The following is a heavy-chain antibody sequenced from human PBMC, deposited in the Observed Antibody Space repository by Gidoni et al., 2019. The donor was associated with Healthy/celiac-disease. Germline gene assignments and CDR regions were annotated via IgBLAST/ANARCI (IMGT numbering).Heavy chain of an antibody. CDR2: ISSSSSYI. D-gene: IGHD6-19*01. V-gene: IGHV3-21*01. Sequence: EVQLVESGGGLVKPGGSLRLSCAASGFTFSSYSMNWVRQAPGKGLEWVSSISSSSSYIYYADSVKGRFTISRDNAKNSLYLQMNSLRAEDTAVYYCARGYSSGWYLIWFDPWGQGTLVTVSS. CDR3: ARGYSSGWYLIWFDP. CDR1: GFTFSSYS. J-gene: IGHJ5*02.